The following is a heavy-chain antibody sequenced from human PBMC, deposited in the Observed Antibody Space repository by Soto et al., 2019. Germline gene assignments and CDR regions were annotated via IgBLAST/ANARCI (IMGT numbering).Heavy chain of an antibody. D-gene: IGHD2-15*01. J-gene: IGHJ6*02. CDR2: ISYDGSNK. CDR1: GFTLSSYC. CDR3: AKDLGYCSGGSCDYYGMDV. V-gene: IGHV3-30*18. Sequence: GGSLRLSCAASGFTLSSYCMHWVRQAPGKGLEWVAVISYDGSNKYYADSVKGRFTISRDNSKNTLYLQMNSLRAEDTAVYYCAKDLGYCSGGSCDYYGMDVWGQGTTVTVSS.